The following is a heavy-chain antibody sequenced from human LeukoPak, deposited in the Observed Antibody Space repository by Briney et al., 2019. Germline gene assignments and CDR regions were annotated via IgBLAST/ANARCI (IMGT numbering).Heavy chain of an antibody. CDR2: ISAYNGNT. D-gene: IGHD7-27*01. V-gene: IGHV1-18*04. CDR1: GYTFTSYG. J-gene: IGHJ2*01. CDR3: ARRGLGIWYWYFDL. Sequence: ASVKVSCKASGYTFTSYGISWVRQAPGQGLEWMGWISAYNGNTNYAQKLQGRVTMTTDTSTSTAYSELRSLRSDDTAVYYCARRGLGIWYWYFDLWGRGTLVTVSS.